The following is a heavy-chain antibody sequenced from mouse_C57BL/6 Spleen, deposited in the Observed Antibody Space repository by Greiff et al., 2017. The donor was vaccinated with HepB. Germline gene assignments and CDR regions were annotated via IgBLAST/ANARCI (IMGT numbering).Heavy chain of an antibody. CDR3: ARSFYGYDGYFYV. D-gene: IGHD2-9*01. Sequence: QVQLQQSGAELVKPGASVKISCKASGYAFSSYWMNWVKQRPGKGLEWIGQIYPGDGDTNYNGKFKGKATLTADKSSSTAYMQLSSLTSEDSAVYFCARSFYGYDGYFYVWGTGTTVTVSS. J-gene: IGHJ1*03. V-gene: IGHV1-80*01. CDR2: IYPGDGDT. CDR1: GYAFSSYW.